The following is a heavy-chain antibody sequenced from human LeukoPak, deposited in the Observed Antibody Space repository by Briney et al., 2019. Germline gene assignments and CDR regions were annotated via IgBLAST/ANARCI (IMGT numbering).Heavy chain of an antibody. D-gene: IGHD2-2*01. CDR1: GFTFSDYY. J-gene: IGHJ6*02. CDR2: ISSSGSTI. V-gene: IGHV3-11*01. Sequence: PGGSLRLSCAASGFTFSDYYMSWIRQAPGKGLEWVSYISSSGSTIYYADSVKGRFTISRDNAKNSLYLQMNSLRAEDPAVYYCARGREYQLPPGIYGMDVWGQGTTVTVSS. CDR3: ARGREYQLPPGIYGMDV.